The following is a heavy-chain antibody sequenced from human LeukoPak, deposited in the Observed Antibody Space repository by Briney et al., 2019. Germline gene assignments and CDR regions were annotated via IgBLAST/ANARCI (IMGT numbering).Heavy chain of an antibody. V-gene: IGHV6-1*01. CDR1: GDNVSSHSAA. J-gene: IGHJ4*02. Sequence: SQTLPLTCVISGDNVSSHSAAWNWIRQSPSRGLEWLGRTYYRSKWHNDYAVSVKGRISINPDTSKNQFSLQLNSVTPEDTAVYYCAREVDIVVVTAVNFDYWGQGTLVTVSS. D-gene: IGHD2-21*02. CDR3: AREVDIVVVTAVNFDY. CDR2: TYYRSKWHN.